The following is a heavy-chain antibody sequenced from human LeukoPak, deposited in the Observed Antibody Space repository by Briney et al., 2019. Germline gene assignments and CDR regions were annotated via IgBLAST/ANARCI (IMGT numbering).Heavy chain of an antibody. CDR1: SGSISSSSHY. Sequence: PSETLSLTCTVSSGSISSSSHYWAWIRQPPGRGLEWIGSFCYSGSTYYNPSLKSRVTISVDTSKNQFSLKLTSVTAADTGVYYCARDASGYFAHFDMWGQGTLATVSS. J-gene: IGHJ4*02. CDR3: ARDASGYFAHFDM. D-gene: IGHD3-9*01. CDR2: FCYSGST. V-gene: IGHV4-39*07.